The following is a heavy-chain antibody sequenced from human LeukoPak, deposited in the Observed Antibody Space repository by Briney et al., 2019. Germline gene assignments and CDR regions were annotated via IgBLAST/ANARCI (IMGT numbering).Heavy chain of an antibody. V-gene: IGHV3-53*04. Sequence: GGSLRLSCAASGFTVSSNYMSWVRQAPGKGLEWVSVVYSGGSTYYADSVKGRFTISRHNSKNTLYLQMNSLRAGDTAVYYCARELIYGYSSGWTDYWGQGALVTVSS. CDR3: ARELIYGYSSGWTDY. J-gene: IGHJ4*02. D-gene: IGHD6-19*01. CDR1: GFTVSSNY. CDR2: VYSGGST.